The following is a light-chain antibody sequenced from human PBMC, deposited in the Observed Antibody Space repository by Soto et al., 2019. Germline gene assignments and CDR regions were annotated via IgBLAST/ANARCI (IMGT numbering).Light chain of an antibody. V-gene: IGLV1-40*01. Sequence: QLVLTQPPSVSGAPGQRVTSSCTGASSNIGAGYDVHWYQHLPGTVPKLLIYGNTNRPSGVPDRFSGSKSGTSASLAITGLQAEDEADYYCQSHDSSLSAWVFGGGTKVTVL. J-gene: IGLJ3*02. CDR3: QSHDSSLSAWV. CDR2: GNT. CDR1: SSNIGAGYD.